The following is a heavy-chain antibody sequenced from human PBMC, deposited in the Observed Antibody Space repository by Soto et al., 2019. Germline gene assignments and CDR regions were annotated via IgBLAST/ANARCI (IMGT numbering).Heavy chain of an antibody. CDR1: GFTFSGSA. D-gene: IGHD6-19*01. CDR2: IRSKANRYAT. CDR3: TSVGYGSGWIDY. J-gene: IGHJ4*02. Sequence: EVQLVESGGGLVQPGGSLKLSCAASGFTFSGSAMHWVRQASGKGLEWVGRIRSKANRYATVYAASVKGRFTISRDDSKNTAYLQMNSLKTEDTAVYYCTSVGYGSGWIDYWGQGILVTVSS. V-gene: IGHV3-73*02.